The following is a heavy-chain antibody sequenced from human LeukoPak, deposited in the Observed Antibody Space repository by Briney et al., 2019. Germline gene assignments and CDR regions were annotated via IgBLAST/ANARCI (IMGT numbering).Heavy chain of an antibody. V-gene: IGHV3-21*01. Sequence: KPGGSLRLSCAASGFTFSSFSMNWVRQAPGKGLEWVSCISSSSNYIYYADSVKGRFTISRENAKNSLYLQMNSLRAEDTAVYYCARELLTYSNHKLGHYMDVWGKGTTVTVSS. CDR1: GFTFSSFS. J-gene: IGHJ6*03. D-gene: IGHD4-11*01. CDR3: ARELLTYSNHKLGHYMDV. CDR2: ISSSSNYI.